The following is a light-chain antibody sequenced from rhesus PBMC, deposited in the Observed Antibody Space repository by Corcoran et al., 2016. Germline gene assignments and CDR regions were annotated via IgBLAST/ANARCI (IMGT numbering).Light chain of an antibody. Sequence: DIQMTQSPSSLSASVGDRVTITCRASQGISNWLAWYQQTPGKAPKLLIYKASTLQSGVPSRVSGSGHGTECTFTISSLQPEDFATYFGQQHNSPPFSFGQGTKVEIK. CDR1: QGISNW. CDR2: KAS. CDR3: QQHNSPPFS. V-gene: IGKV1-21*01. J-gene: IGKJ2*01.